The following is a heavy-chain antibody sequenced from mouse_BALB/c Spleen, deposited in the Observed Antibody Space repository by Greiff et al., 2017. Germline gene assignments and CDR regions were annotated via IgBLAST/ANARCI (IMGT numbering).Heavy chain of an antibody. J-gene: IGHJ2*01. D-gene: IGHD1-2*01. Sequence: QVQLKQPGAELVKPGASVKLSCKASGYTFTSYYMYWVKQRPGQGLEWIGGINPSNGGTNFNEKFKSKATLTVDKSSSTAYMQLSSLTSEDSAVYYCTRLLRLLYFDYWGQGTTLTVSS. CDR2: INPSNGGT. V-gene: IGHV1S81*02. CDR1: GYTFTSYY. CDR3: TRLLRLLYFDY.